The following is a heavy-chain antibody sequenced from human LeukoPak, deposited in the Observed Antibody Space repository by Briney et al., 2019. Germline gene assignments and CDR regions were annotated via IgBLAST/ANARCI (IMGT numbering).Heavy chain of an antibody. CDR1: GGSFSGYY. CDR3: AKDSDELIAAAYNWFDP. D-gene: IGHD6-13*01. Sequence: SETLSLTCAVYGGSFSGYYWSWIRQPPGKGLEWIGEINHSGSTNYNPSLKSRVTISVDTSKNQFSLKLSSVTAADTAVYYCAKDSDELIAAAYNWFDPWGQGTLVTVSS. CDR2: INHSGST. V-gene: IGHV4-34*01. J-gene: IGHJ5*02.